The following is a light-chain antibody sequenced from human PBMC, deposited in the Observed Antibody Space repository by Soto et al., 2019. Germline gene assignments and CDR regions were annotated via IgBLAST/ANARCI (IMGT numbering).Light chain of an antibody. J-gene: IGKJ1*01. Sequence: EIVMTQSPLSLPLTPGDPASISCRSSQILLHSNGYTYLDWYLQRPGQSPQLLIYLGSYRASGVPDRFSGSGSGTDFTLNISRVEAGDVGVYYCMQTLLTWTFGQGTKVDI. CDR2: LGS. CDR3: MQTLLTWT. V-gene: IGKV2-28*01. CDR1: QILLHSNGYTY.